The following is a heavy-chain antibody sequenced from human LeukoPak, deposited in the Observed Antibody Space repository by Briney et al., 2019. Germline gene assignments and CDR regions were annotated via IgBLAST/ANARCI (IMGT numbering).Heavy chain of an antibody. J-gene: IGHJ4*02. CDR2: ISSSSSYI. CDR3: ARDIRKYSSSV. Sequence: GGSLRLSCAASGFTFSSYWMSWVRQAPGKGLEWVSSISSSSSYIYYADSVKGRFTISRDNAKNSLYLQMNSLRAEDTAVYYCARDIRKYSSSVWGQGTLVTVSS. D-gene: IGHD6-13*01. V-gene: IGHV3-21*01. CDR1: GFTFSSYW.